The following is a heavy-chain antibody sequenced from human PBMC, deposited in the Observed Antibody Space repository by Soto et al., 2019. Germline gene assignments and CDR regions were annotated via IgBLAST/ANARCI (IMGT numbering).Heavy chain of an antibody. CDR2: IWYDGSNK. D-gene: IGHD3-10*01. J-gene: IGHJ4*02. CDR1: GFTFSNYG. V-gene: IGHV3-33*01. Sequence: QVQLVESGGGVVQPGRSLRLSCVASGFTFSNYGMHWVRQAPGKGPEWVAVIWYDGSNKDYADSVKGRFTISRDNSRNTLYLQRNSLRAEDMAVYYCASALETGDYWGQGTLVTVSS. CDR3: ASALETGDY.